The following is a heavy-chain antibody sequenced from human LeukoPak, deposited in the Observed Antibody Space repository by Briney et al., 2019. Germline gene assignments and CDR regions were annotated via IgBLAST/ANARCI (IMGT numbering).Heavy chain of an antibody. CDR1: GYTLTELS. D-gene: IGHD4-11*01. CDR3: ATDREGNYALDV. J-gene: IGHJ6*04. Sequence: ASVKVSCKVPGYTLTELSMHWVRQAPGKGLEWMGGFDPEDGETIYAQKFQGRVTMTGDTSTDTAYMELSSLRSEDTAVYYCATDREGNYALDVWGKGTTVTVSS. CDR2: FDPEDGET. V-gene: IGHV1-24*01.